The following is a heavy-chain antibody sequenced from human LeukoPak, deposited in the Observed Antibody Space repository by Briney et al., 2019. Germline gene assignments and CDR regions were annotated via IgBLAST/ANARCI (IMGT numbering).Heavy chain of an antibody. CDR2: ISYDGSNK. Sequence: PGGSLRLSCAASGFTFSSYAMHWVRQAPGKGLEWVAVISYDGSNKYYADSVKGRFTISRDNSKNTLYLQMNSLRAEDTAVYYCARGSAIVVVPAAIDPWGQGTLVTVSS. J-gene: IGHJ5*02. V-gene: IGHV3-30*01. CDR3: ARGSAIVVVPAAIDP. D-gene: IGHD2-2*02. CDR1: GFTFSSYA.